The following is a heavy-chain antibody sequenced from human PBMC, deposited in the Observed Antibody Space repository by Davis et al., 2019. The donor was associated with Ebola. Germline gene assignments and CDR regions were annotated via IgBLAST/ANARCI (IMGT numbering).Heavy chain of an antibody. J-gene: IGHJ6*02. CDR3: ARDPLDEIYYYGMDV. V-gene: IGHV4-4*02. CDR2: IYHSGST. CDR1: GGSISSSNW. Sequence: SETLSLTCAVSGGSISSSNWWSWVRQPPGKGLEWIGEIYHSGSTNYNPSLKSRVTISVDKSKNQFSLKLSSVTAADTAVYYCARDPLDEIYYYGMDVWGQGTTVTVSS. D-gene: IGHD5-24*01.